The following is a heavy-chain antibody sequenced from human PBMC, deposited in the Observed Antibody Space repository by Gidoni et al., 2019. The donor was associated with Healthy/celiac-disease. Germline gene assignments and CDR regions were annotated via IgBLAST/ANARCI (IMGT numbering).Heavy chain of an antibody. D-gene: IGHD6-6*01. J-gene: IGHJ6*02. CDR1: GGSIRSRNW. V-gene: IGHV4-4*02. CDR2: IYHSGST. CDR3: ARDSGETAARPRGMDV. Sequence: QGQLQSSGPGLVKPSGTLSLTCAVSGGSIRSRNWWSWVRQPPGKGLEWIGEIYHSGSTNYNQYLKSRLTISVDKSKNQFFRKLSAVNAADTAVYYCARDSGETAARPRGMDVWGQGTTVTVSS.